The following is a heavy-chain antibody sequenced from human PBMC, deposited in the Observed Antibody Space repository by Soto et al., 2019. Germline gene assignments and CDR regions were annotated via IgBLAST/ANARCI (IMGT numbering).Heavy chain of an antibody. CDR1: GFTFSSYA. V-gene: IGHV3-30-3*01. CDR3: ARDPMGRYYGSGSYYFDY. J-gene: IGHJ4*02. D-gene: IGHD3-10*01. CDR2: ISYDGSNK. Sequence: QVQLVESGGGVVQPGRSLRLSCAASGFTFSSYAMHWVRQAPGKGLEWVAVISYDGSNKYYADSVKGRFTISRDNSKNTLYLKMNSLRAEAASVYYCARDPMGRYYGSGSYYFDYWGQGTLVTVSS.